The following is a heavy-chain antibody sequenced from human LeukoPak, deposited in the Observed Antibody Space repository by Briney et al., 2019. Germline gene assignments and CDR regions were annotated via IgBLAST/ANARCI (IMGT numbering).Heavy chain of an antibody. CDR2: INHSGST. CDR3: ARGRGSSWTYYYYYYMDV. V-gene: IGHV4-34*01. J-gene: IGHJ6*03. Sequence: PSETLSLTCAVYGGSFSGYYWSWIRQPPGKGLEWIGEINHSGSTNYNPSLKSRVTISVDTSKNQFSLKLSSVTAADTAVYYCARGRGSSWTYYYYYYMDVWGRGTTVTVSS. D-gene: IGHD6-13*01. CDR1: GGSFSGYY.